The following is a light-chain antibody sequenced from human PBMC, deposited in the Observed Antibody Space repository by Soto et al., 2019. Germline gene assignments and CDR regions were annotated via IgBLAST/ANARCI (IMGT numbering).Light chain of an antibody. CDR1: SSDVGGYNY. J-gene: IGLJ2*01. V-gene: IGLV2-14*01. Sequence: QSGLTQPASVSGSPGQSITISCTGTSSDVGGYNYVSWYQQHPGKAPKLIIYNVSNRPSGVSNRFSGSKSGNTASLTISGLQAEDEGHYYCSSFTSSNTVLFGGGTQLTVL. CDR2: NVS. CDR3: SSFTSSNTVL.